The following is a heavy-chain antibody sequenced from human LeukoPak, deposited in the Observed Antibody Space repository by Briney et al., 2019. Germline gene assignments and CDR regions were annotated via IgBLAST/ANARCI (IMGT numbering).Heavy chain of an antibody. Sequence: PSETLSLTCTVSGGSISSYYWSWIRQPAGKGLEWIGRIYTSGSTNYNPSLKSRVTMSVDTSKNQFSLKLSSVTAADTAVYYCAREDKKDRYYYDSSGYYYLFDYWGQGTLVTVSS. V-gene: IGHV4-4*07. J-gene: IGHJ4*02. CDR1: GGSISSYY. CDR2: IYTSGST. D-gene: IGHD3-22*01. CDR3: AREDKKDRYYYDSSGYYYLFDY.